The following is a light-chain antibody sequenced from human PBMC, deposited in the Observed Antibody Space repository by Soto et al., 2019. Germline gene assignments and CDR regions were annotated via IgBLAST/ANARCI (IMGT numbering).Light chain of an antibody. CDR1: QDISSW. V-gene: IGKV1-12*01. CDR3: QQANSFPWT. Sequence: DIQVTHSPSSLAASVLYRVTITCRASQDISSWLAWYQQKPGEAPKLLIYGAFSLQSGVPSRFSGSGSGTDFTLTISSLQPEDSATYYCQQANSFPWTFGQGTKVAI. J-gene: IGKJ1*01. CDR2: GAF.